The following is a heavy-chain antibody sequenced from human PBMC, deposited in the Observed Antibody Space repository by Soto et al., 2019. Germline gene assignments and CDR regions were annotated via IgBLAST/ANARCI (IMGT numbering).Heavy chain of an antibody. Sequence: CAAFRFTRSSYSMKWVRQAPGKGLEWVSYISSSSSTIYYADSVKGRFTISRDNAKNSLYLQMNSLRDEDTAVYYCAREYYDFWSGYFYGMDVWGQGTTVTVSS. CDR1: RFTRSSYS. CDR3: AREYYDFWSGYFYGMDV. V-gene: IGHV3-48*02. D-gene: IGHD3-3*01. CDR2: ISSSSSTI. J-gene: IGHJ6*02.